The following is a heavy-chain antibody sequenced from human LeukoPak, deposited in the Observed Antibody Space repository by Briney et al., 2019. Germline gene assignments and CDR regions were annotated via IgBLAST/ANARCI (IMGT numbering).Heavy chain of an antibody. Sequence: GGSLRLSCAASGFTFSSYGMHWVRRAPGKGLEWVAVIWYDGSNKYYADSVKGRFTISRDNSKNTLYLQMNSLRAEDTAVYYCARDAHYDILTGYYKGPYYYYGMDVWGQGTTVTVSS. V-gene: IGHV3-33*01. CDR3: ARDAHYDILTGYYKGPYYYYGMDV. CDR1: GFTFSSYG. D-gene: IGHD3-9*01. J-gene: IGHJ6*02. CDR2: IWYDGSNK.